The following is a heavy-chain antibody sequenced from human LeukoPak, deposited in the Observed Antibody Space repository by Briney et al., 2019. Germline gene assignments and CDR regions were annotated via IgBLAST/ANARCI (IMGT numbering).Heavy chain of an antibody. Sequence: ASVKVSCKASGYTFTIYYMHWVRQAPGQGLEWMGIINPSGGSTSYAQKFQGRVTMTRDTSTSTVYMELSSLRSEDTAVYYCARGGDTSAAIDYGDYFDYWGQGTLVTVSS. J-gene: IGHJ4*02. CDR1: GYTFTIYY. CDR2: INPSGGST. D-gene: IGHD2-21*02. V-gene: IGHV1-46*01. CDR3: ARGGDTSAAIDYGDYFDY.